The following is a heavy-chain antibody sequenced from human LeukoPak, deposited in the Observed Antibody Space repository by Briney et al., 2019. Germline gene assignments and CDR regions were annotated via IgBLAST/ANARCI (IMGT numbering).Heavy chain of an antibody. CDR3: ARDRR. J-gene: IGHJ3*01. V-gene: IGHV3-21*01. Sequence: PGGSLRLSCAASGFTFSSYSMNWVRQAPGKGLEWVSSISSSSSEIYYADSVKGRFTISRDNAKNSLYLQMNSLRAEDTAVYYCARDRRWGQGTMVTVSS. CDR2: ISSSSSEI. CDR1: GFTFSSYS.